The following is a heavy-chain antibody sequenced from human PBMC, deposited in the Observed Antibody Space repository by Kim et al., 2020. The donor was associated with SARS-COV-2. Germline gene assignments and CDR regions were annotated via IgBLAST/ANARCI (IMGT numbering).Heavy chain of an antibody. J-gene: IGHJ6*02. V-gene: IGHV4-59*08. Sequence: SETLSLTCTVSGGSISSYYWSWIRQPPGKGLEWIGYIYYSGSTNYNPSLKSRVTISVDTSKNQFSLKLSSVTAADTAVYYCARQSNRITIFGVVIIPGVMDVWVQGTTVTVSS. CDR1: GGSISSYY. CDR3: ARQSNRITIFGVVIIPGVMDV. CDR2: IYYSGST. D-gene: IGHD3-3*01.